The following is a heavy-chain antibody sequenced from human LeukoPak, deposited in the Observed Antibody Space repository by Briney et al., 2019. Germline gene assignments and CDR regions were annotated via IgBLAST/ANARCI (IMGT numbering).Heavy chain of an antibody. CDR1: GFTVSTNY. Sequence: GGSLRLSCSVSGFTVSTNYMSWVRQAPGKGLEWVSVFYSDGSTYYADSVKGRFTISRDNSKNTLYLQMHSLRAEDTAVYYCAKKQGDYYMDVWGKGTTVTISS. J-gene: IGHJ6*03. V-gene: IGHV3-66*01. CDR3: AKKQGDYYMDV. CDR2: FYSDGST.